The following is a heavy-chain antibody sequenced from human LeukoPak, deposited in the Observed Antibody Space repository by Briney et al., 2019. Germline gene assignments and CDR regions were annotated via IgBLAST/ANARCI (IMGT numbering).Heavy chain of an antibody. CDR2: SNPNSGGT. D-gene: IGHD3-22*01. CDR3: ARKKSYDRSGYYDY. V-gene: IGHV1-2*02. J-gene: IGHJ4*02. CDR1: GYTFTYYY. Sequence: ASVKVSCQSSGYTFTYYYMHWVRQAPGQGLEWMGWSNPNSGGTNYAEKFQGRVTMTKDKSTSTAYMEMSRLRSNDTAVYYCARKKSYDRSGYYDYWGQGTLVTVSS.